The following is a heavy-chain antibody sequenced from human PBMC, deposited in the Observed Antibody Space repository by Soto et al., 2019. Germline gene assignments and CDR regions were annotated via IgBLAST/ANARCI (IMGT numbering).Heavy chain of an antibody. CDR3: ARVVRYFSGHAGY. CDR2: MNTNTGNT. V-gene: IGHV1-8*01. J-gene: IGHJ4*02. Sequence: QVLLVQSGADVKKPGASVKVSCKTSGYTFTEFDINWVRQAPGQGLEWMGWMNTNTGNTGYAQKFQGRVTMTRDTSNSTAYMELRRRNSEDTAVYYCARVVRYFSGHAGYCGQGALVTVSS. D-gene: IGHD3-9*01. CDR1: GYTFTEFD.